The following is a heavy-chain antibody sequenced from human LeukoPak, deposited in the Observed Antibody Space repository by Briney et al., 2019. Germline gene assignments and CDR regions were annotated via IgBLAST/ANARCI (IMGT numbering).Heavy chain of an antibody. CDR1: GGSFSGYY. CDR3: ARTCSGGSCYAFVAFDY. CDR2: INHSGST. V-gene: IGHV4-34*01. J-gene: IGHJ4*02. Sequence: RSSETLSLTCAVYGGSFSGYYWSWIRQPPGKGLEWIGEINHSGSTNYNPSLKSRVTISVDTSKNQFSLKLSSVTAADTAVYYCARTCSGGSCYAFVAFDYWGQGTLVTVSS. D-gene: IGHD2-15*01.